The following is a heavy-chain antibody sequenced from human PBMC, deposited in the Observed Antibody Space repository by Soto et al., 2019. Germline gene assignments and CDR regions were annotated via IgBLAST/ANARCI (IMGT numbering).Heavy chain of an antibody. CDR2: IIPIFGTA. CDR3: ARDPEWLGIAVAAQTRLYYGMDV. Sequence: RASVKVSCKASGGTFSSYAISWVRQAPGQGLEWMGGIIPIFGTANYAQKFQGRVTITADESTSTAYMELSSLRSEDTAVYYCARDPEWLGIAVAAQTRLYYGMDVWGQGTTVTVSS. V-gene: IGHV1-69*13. D-gene: IGHD6-19*01. J-gene: IGHJ6*02. CDR1: GGTFSSYA.